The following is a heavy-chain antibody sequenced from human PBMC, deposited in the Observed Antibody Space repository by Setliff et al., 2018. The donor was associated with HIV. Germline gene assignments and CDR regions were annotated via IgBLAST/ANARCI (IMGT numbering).Heavy chain of an antibody. CDR3: ARRAGSSWFRFYFDY. CDR2: LYWDDDK. CDR1: GFSLSTSGAA. Sequence: SGPTLVNPTQTLTLTCTFSGFSLSTSGAAVGWIRQPPGKALELLAILYWDDDKRYTPSLNNRLTITKGTSKNQVVLTMTNVDPVDTATYFCARRAGSSWFRFYFDYWGQGALVTVSS. J-gene: IGHJ4*02. V-gene: IGHV2-5*02. D-gene: IGHD6-13*01.